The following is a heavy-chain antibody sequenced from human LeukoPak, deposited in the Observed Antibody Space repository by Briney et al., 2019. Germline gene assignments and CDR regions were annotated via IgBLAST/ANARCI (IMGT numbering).Heavy chain of an antibody. V-gene: IGHV3-21*01. J-gene: IGHJ3*02. CDR3: VSPNGAAAGRKDAFDI. CDR2: ISSSSSYI. CDR1: GFTFSSYS. Sequence: GGSLRLSCAASGFTFSSYSMNWVRQAPGKGLEWVSSISSSSSYIYYADSVKGRFTISRDNAKNSLYLQMNSLRADDTAVYYCVSPNGAAAGRKDAFDIWGQGTMVSVSS. D-gene: IGHD6-13*01.